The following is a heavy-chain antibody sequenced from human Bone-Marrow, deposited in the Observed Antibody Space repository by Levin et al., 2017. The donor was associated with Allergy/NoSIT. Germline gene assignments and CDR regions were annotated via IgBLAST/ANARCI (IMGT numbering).Heavy chain of an antibody. Sequence: PGGSLRLSCAASGFTFSAYSMSWVRLVPGKGLEWVSYISNDGSYRNYADSVRGRFTISRDNAKNSLFLQMNSLRAEDTAVYYCARDLLPENWNNHYYGLDVWGLGTTVTVSS. V-gene: IGHV3-21*01. CDR1: GFTFSAYS. D-gene: IGHD1/OR15-1a*01. J-gene: IGHJ6*02. CDR3: ARDLLPENWNNHYYGLDV. CDR2: ISNDGSYR.